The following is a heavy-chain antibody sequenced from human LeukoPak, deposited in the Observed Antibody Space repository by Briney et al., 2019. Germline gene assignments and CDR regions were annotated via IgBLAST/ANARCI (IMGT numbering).Heavy chain of an antibody. V-gene: IGHV4-39*07. CDR2: IYYHGST. CDR1: GGSISSSSYY. D-gene: IGHD2-21*02. CDR3: AKGLHSSLGWFDP. Sequence: SETLSLTCSVSGGSISSSSYYWGWIRQPPGKGLEWIGSIYYHGSTYYNPSLKSPVTISVDTSKNQFSLKLSSVTAADTAVYYCAKGLHSSLGWFDPWGQGTLVTVSS. J-gene: IGHJ5*02.